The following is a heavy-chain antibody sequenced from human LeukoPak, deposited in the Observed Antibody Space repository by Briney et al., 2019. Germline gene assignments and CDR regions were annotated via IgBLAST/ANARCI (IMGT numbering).Heavy chain of an antibody. CDR2: IYHRGKV. CDR1: GYSISNSYS. V-gene: IGHV4-38-2*02. J-gene: IGHJ4*02. D-gene: IGHD3-10*01. Sequence: SETLSLTCTVSGYSISNSYSWGWIRQSPGKGLEWIGTIYHRGKVYYNPSLQSRLTMSIDTSKNQYSLRLSSVTAADTAVYYCARETEDWFGDLLSYFDYWGRGFLVSVSS. CDR3: ARETEDWFGDLLSYFDY.